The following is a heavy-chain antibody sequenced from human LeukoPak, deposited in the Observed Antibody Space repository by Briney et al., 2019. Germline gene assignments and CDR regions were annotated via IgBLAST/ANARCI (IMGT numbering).Heavy chain of an antibody. D-gene: IGHD6-13*01. Sequence: ASVKVSCKASGYTFTGYYIHWVRQAPGQGLEWMGWINPNSGGTNYAQKFQGRVTMTRDTSISTAYMELSRLRSDDTAVYYCARGAGYSSSWYRGYDAFDIWGQGTMVTVSS. J-gene: IGHJ3*02. CDR2: INPNSGGT. CDR3: ARGAGYSSSWYRGYDAFDI. V-gene: IGHV1-2*02. CDR1: GYTFTGYY.